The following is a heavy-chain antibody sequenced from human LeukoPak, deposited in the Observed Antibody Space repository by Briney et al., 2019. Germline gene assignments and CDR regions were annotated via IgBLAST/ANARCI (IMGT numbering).Heavy chain of an antibody. J-gene: IGHJ6*02. Sequence: GGSLRLSCAASGFTFSSYGMHWVRQAPGKGLEWVAFIRYDGSNKYYADSVKGRFTISRDNAKNTLYLQMNSLRAEDTAVYYCARDLTDYGGNSRQGMDVWGQGTTVTVSS. D-gene: IGHD4-23*01. CDR2: IRYDGSNK. CDR3: ARDLTDYGGNSRQGMDV. CDR1: GFTFSSYG. V-gene: IGHV3-30*02.